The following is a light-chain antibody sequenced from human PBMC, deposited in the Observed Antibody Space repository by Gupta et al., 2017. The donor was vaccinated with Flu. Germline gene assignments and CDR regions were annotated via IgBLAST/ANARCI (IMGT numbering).Light chain of an antibody. CDR3: SSYTDISLVV. J-gene: IGLJ2*01. Sequence: TSSDIGGYNWVAWYQQHPGKAPKLLISDVSNRPSGVSNRFSGSKSGNTASLTISGLQAEDEADYFCSSYTDISLVVFGGGTKLTVL. CDR1: SSDIGGYNW. CDR2: DVS. V-gene: IGLV2-14*03.